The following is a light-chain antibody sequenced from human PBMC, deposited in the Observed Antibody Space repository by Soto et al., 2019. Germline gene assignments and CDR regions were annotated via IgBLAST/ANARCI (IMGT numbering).Light chain of an antibody. V-gene: IGKV3-15*01. CDR3: QQYHKWTQT. CDR1: QSVGSD. CDR2: GAS. J-gene: IGKJ1*01. Sequence: EIVIRRSLDTLSVSPGGSATLSCRASQSVGSDVAWYQQKPGQAPRLLIYGASTRATGIPARFSGSGSGREVTLTIKRLQSEDFAVYDCQQYHKWTQTLGHGTKGEI.